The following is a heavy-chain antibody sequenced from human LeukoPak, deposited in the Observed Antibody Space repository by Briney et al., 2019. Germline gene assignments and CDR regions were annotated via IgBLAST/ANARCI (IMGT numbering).Heavy chain of an antibody. CDR1: GFTFSSYG. CDR2: ISYDGSNK. CDR3: ASGFALSTVTSFDY. J-gene: IGHJ4*02. V-gene: IGHV3-30*13. Sequence: PGGSLRLSCAASGFTFSSYGMSWVRQAPGKGLEWVALISYDGSNKDYADSVMGRFTISRDNSNNRMFLDMIDVRGDDTAFYYCASGFALSTVTSFDYWGQGTLVTVSS. D-gene: IGHD4-17*01.